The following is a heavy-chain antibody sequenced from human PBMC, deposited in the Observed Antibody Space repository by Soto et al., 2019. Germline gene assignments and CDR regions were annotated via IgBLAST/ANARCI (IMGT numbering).Heavy chain of an antibody. CDR1: GFSITSGYY. J-gene: IGHJ4*02. CDR2: IYHDGIT. V-gene: IGHV4-38-2*01. D-gene: IGHD3-22*01. CDR3: ASAYDSSASTFDF. Sequence: KPSETLSLTCAVTGFSITSGYYWGWILQPPGKGLEWIVNIYHDGITYYNPSLKSRLTMSVDTSNHQFSLRLTSVTAADTAVYYCASAYDSSASTFDFWGQGTLVTVSS.